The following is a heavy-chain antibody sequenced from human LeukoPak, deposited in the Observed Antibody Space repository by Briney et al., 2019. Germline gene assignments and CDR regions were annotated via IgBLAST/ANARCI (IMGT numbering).Heavy chain of an antibody. D-gene: IGHD6-19*01. CDR1: GGSISSSSYY. J-gene: IGHJ5*02. CDR2: IYYSGST. Sequence: SETLSLTCTVSGGSISSSSYYWGWIRQPPGKGLEWIGRIYYSGSTYYNPSLKSRVTISVDTSKNQFSLKLSSVTAADTAVYYCARDRIAVAGTPLNWFDPWGQGTLVTVSS. V-gene: IGHV4-39*07. CDR3: ARDRIAVAGTPLNWFDP.